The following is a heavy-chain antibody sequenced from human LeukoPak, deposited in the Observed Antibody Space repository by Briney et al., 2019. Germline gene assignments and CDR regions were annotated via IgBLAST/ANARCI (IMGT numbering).Heavy chain of an antibody. V-gene: IGHV4-59*01. J-gene: IGHJ2*01. CDR1: GGSISSYY. CDR3: ARGFFGYDSSGYYPWYFDL. CDR2: IYYSGSI. D-gene: IGHD3-22*01. Sequence: SETLSLTCTVSGGSISSYYWSWIRQPPGKGLEWIGYIYYSGSINYNPSLKSRVTISVDTSKNQFSLKLSSVTAADTAVYYCARGFFGYDSSGYYPWYFDLWGRGTLVTVSS.